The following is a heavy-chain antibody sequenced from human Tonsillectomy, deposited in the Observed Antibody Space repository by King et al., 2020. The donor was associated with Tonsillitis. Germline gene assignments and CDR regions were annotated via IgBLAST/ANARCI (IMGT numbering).Heavy chain of an antibody. CDR2: TYYRSKWYN. J-gene: IGHJ3*02. Sequence: VQLQQSGPGLVKPSQILSLPCAISGDSVSSNSAAWNWIRQSPSRGLEWPGRTYYRSKWYNDYAVSVKSRIIINPDTSKNQFSLQLNSVTPEDTAVYYCARNLGDGYSWDGFGIWGQGTMVTVSS. CDR1: GDSVSSNSAA. V-gene: IGHV6-1*01. CDR3: ARNLGDGYSWDGFGI. D-gene: IGHD5-24*01.